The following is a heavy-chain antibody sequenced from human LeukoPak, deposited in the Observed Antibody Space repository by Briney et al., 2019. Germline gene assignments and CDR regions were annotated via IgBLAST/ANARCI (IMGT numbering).Heavy chain of an antibody. Sequence: GRSLRLSCAASGFTFSSYAMHWVRQAPGKGLEWVAVISYDGSNKYYADSVKGRFTISRDNSKNTLYLQMNSLRAEDTAVYYCARETYCSSTSCYTRFDYWGQGTLVTVSS. CDR1: GFTFSSYA. CDR3: ARETYCSSTSCYTRFDY. CDR2: ISYDGSNK. D-gene: IGHD2-2*02. V-gene: IGHV3-30-3*01. J-gene: IGHJ4*02.